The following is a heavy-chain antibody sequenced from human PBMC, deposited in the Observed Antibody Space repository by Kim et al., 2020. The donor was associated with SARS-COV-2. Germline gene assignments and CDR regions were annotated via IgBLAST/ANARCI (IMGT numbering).Heavy chain of an antibody. Sequence: SVKGRFTISRDNAKNSLYLQMNSLRAEDTALYYCAKDIPPLSKFGVYYYGMDVWGQGTTVTVSS. V-gene: IGHV3-9*01. J-gene: IGHJ6*02. D-gene: IGHD3-3*01. CDR3: AKDIPPLSKFGVYYYGMDV.